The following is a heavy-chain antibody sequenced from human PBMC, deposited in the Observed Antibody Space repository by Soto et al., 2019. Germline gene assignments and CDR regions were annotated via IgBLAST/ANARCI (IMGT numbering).Heavy chain of an antibody. V-gene: IGHV4-59*01. CDR3: AREGVAVGSFDY. CDR1: GGSLSSYY. D-gene: IGHD3-10*01. CDR2: IYYSGST. Sequence: TSETLSLTCTVSGGSLSSYYWSWIRQPPGKGLEWIGYIYYSGSTNYNPSLKSRVTISVDTSKNQFSLKLSSVTAADTAVYYCAREGVAVGSFDYWGQGTLDTVSS. J-gene: IGHJ4*02.